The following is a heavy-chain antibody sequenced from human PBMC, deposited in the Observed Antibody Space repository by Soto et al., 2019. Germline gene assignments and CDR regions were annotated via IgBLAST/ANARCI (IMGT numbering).Heavy chain of an antibody. J-gene: IGHJ5*02. D-gene: IGHD3-3*01. CDR1: GFTFSRYW. CDR2: ISSNGGST. CDR3: VKDSSGYDFWTPGRFDP. V-gene: IGHV3-64D*06. Sequence: PGGSLSLSCAASGFTFSRYWVHWVRQAPGKGLEYVSAISSNGGSTYYADSVKGRFTISRDNSKNTLYLQMSSLRAEDTAVYYCVKDSSGYDFWTPGRFDPWGQGALVTVSS.